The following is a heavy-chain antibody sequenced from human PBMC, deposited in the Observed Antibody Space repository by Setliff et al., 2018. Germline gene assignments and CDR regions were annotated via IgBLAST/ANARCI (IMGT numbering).Heavy chain of an antibody. J-gene: IGHJ6*03. V-gene: IGHV1-69*05. CDR3: AREVVVVKSAINYYYYMDV. CDR2: TIPMFGTT. CDR1: GGTFSSYG. Sequence: SVKVSCKASGGTFSSYGISWVRQAPGQGLEWVGGTIPMFGTTNYARKFQGRVTITTDESTNTAYMELSSLRSDDTAVFYCAREVVVVKSAINYYYYMDVWGKGTTVTVSS. D-gene: IGHD2-2*01.